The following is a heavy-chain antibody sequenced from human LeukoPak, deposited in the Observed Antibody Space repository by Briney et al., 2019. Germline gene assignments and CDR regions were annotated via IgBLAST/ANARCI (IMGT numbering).Heavy chain of an antibody. CDR3: AGGVLKAPFDY. J-gene: IGHJ4*02. CDR1: GYIFSGYY. Sequence: SVKVSCKASGYIFSGYYMHWVRQAPGQGLEWMGGIIPIFGTANYAQKFQGRVTITTDESTSTAYMELSSLRSEDTAVYYCAGGVLKAPFDYWGQGTLVTVSS. D-gene: IGHD4/OR15-4a*01. V-gene: IGHV1-69*05. CDR2: IIPIFGTA.